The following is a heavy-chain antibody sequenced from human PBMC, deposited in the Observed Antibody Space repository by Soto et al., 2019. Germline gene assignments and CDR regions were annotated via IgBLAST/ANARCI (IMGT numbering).Heavy chain of an antibody. D-gene: IGHD1-1*01. CDR3: ARNNWNPSLDFDY. V-gene: IGHV4-39*01. Sequence: PSETLSLTCTVSGGSISSSSYYWGWIRQPPGKGLEWIGSIYYSGSTYYNPSLKSRVTISVDTSKNQFSLKLSSVTAADTAVYYCARNNWNPSLDFDYWGQGTLVTVSS. CDR2: IYYSGST. CDR1: GGSISSSSYY. J-gene: IGHJ4*02.